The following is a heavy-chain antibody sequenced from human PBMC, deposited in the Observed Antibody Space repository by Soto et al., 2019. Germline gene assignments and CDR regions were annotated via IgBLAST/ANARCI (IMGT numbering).Heavy chain of an antibody. CDR1: GGPISSYY. CDR3: ARHATEGTPLVSFDS. D-gene: IGHD3-10*01. CDR2: THYSGST. V-gene: IGHV4-59*08. Sequence: SETLSLTCTASGGPISSYYWSWIRQPPGKGLEWIGNTHYSGSTNYNPSLKSRVTFSLDTSKNQFSLKLSSVAAADTAVYYCARHATEGTPLVSFDSWGQGALVTVSS. J-gene: IGHJ4*02.